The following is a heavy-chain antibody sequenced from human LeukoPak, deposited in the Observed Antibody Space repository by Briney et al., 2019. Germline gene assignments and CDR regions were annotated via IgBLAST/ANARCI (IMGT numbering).Heavy chain of an antibody. CDR2: ISWDGTP. CDR1: GFNFEDYT. V-gene: IGHV3-43*01. D-gene: IGHD3-22*01. CDR3: VKDLSYESRGYVFDH. Sequence: GGSLRLSCAASGFNFEDYTMHWVRQAPGKTLEWVSLISWDGTPYYTDSVKGRFTISRDNSKNSLYLQMDTLRSEDAAFYYCVKDLSYESRGYVFDHWGQGTLVTVSS. J-gene: IGHJ4*02.